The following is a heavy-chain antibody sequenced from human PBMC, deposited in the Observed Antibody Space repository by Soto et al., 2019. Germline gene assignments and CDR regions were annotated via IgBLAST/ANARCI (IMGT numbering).Heavy chain of an antibody. CDR1: GFMFSAYA. Sequence: PGGSLRLSCAASGFMFSAYAMLWVRQAPGKGLEWVAAISYDGTNKYYADSIKGRFTISRDNSANTLFLQVNSLRREDTAMYYCARDPSPYTSGWYGIDFWGQGTLVTVSS. CDR2: ISYDGTNK. V-gene: IGHV3-30*04. D-gene: IGHD6-19*01. J-gene: IGHJ4*01. CDR3: ARDPSPYTSGWYGIDF.